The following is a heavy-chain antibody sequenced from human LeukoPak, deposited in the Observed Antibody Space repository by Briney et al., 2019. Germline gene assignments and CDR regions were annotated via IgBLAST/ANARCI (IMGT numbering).Heavy chain of an antibody. CDR2: IYYSGST. CDR1: GGSISSYY. CDR3: ARETGYSSGWYDY. Sequence: SETLSLTCTVSGGSISSYYWSWIRQPPGKGLDWIGYIYYSGSTNYNPSLKSRVTISVDASKNQFSLKLSSVTAADTAVYYCARETGYSSGWYDYWGQGTLVTVSS. J-gene: IGHJ4*02. V-gene: IGHV4-59*01. D-gene: IGHD6-19*01.